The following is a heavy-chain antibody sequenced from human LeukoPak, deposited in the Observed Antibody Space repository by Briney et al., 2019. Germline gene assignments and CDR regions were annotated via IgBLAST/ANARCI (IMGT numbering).Heavy chain of an antibody. D-gene: IGHD4-17*01. J-gene: IGHJ4*02. CDR2: IYHSGST. CDR3: ATRLNNDYGDYLDY. V-gene: IGHV4-38-2*02. Sequence: SETLSLTCTVSGYSISSGYFWGWIRQPPGEGLGGIGSIYHSGSTSYNPSLKSRLTISVDTAKNQFSLKLNFVTAADTAMYYCATRLNNDYGDYLDYWGQGTLVTVSS. CDR1: GYSISSGYF.